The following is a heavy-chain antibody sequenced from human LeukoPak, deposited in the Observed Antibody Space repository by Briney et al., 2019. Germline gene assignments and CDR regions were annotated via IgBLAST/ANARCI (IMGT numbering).Heavy chain of an antibody. J-gene: IGHJ4*02. V-gene: IGHV4-4*07. D-gene: IGHD3-22*01. CDR1: GGSIGDYY. CDR3: ARYSGFHVGYFDS. CDR2: MSTSGST. Sequence: PLETLSLTCTVSGGSIGDYYWSWLRQPAGKGLEWIGRMSTSGSTFYNPSLKSRVTMSVDTSKKQFSLRLNSVTAADTAVYYCARYSGFHVGYFDSWTQGNLVTVSS.